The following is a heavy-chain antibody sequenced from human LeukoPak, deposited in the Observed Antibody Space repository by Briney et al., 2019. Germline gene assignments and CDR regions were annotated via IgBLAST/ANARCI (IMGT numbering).Heavy chain of an antibody. CDR2: ISSSSSYI. D-gene: IGHD2-15*01. Sequence: PGGSLRLSCAASGFTFSSYSMNWVRQAPGKGLEWVSSISSSSSYIYYADSVKARFAISRDNAKNSLYLQMNSLRAEDTAVYYCARDLVVVVAATLSAFDIWGQGTMVTVSS. CDR1: GFTFSSYS. CDR3: ARDLVVVVAATLSAFDI. J-gene: IGHJ3*02. V-gene: IGHV3-21*01.